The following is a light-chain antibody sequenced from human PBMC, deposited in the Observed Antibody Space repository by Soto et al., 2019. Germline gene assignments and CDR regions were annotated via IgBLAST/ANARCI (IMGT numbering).Light chain of an antibody. CDR3: QQGT. J-gene: IGKJ2*01. Sequence: EIVLTQCPGTLSLSPGERATLSCRASQSVSSSYLAWYQQKPGQAPRLLIYGASSRATGIPDRFSGSGSGTDFTLTISRLEPEDFAVYYCQQGTFGQGTKLEIK. CDR1: QSVSSSY. CDR2: GAS. V-gene: IGKV3-20*01.